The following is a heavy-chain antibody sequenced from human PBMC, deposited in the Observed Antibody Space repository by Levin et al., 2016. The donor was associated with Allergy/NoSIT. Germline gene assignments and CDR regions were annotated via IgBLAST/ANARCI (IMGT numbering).Heavy chain of an antibody. D-gene: IGHD2-21*02. CDR2: IGTAGDT. J-gene: IGHJ3*02. Sequence: GESLKISCAASGFTFSSYDMHWVRQATGKGLEWVSGIGTAGDTYYPGSVKGRFTISRENAKNSFYLQMNSLRAGDTAVYYCARGAPPAPHCGGDCYSYAFDIWGQGTMVTVSS. CDR1: GFTFSSYD. V-gene: IGHV3-13*01. CDR3: ARGAPPAPHCGGDCYSYAFDI.